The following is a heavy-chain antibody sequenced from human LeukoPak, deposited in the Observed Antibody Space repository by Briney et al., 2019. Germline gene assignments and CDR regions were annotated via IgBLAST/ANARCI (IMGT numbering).Heavy chain of an antibody. V-gene: IGHV4-34*01. CDR3: ARCYTSGWPRAFDP. CDR1: GGSFSGYY. J-gene: IGHJ5*02. Sequence: PSETLSLTCAVYGGSFSGYYWSWIRQPPGKGLEWIGEINHTGTTNYNPSLRSRVIISVDTSKNQFSLKLNSVTAADTAMYYCARCYTSGWPRAFDPWGQGTLVTVSS. CDR2: INHTGTT. D-gene: IGHD6-19*01.